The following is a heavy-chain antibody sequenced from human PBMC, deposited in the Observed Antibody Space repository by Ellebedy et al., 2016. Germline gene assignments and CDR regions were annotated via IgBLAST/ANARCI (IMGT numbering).Heavy chain of an antibody. J-gene: IGHJ3*01. CDR2: VFHTGTA. V-gene: IGHV4-59*02. D-gene: IGHD1-1*01. CDR3: AKWNGDWNAYDV. CDR1: GGSVSSDY. Sequence: SETLSLTCNVSGGSVSSDYWNWIRRPPGKGLEWIGYVFHTGTANYSPSLKSRVTMSVDTSKSQFSLRLTSVTAADTAVYYCAKWNGDWNAYDVWGQGTMVTVSS.